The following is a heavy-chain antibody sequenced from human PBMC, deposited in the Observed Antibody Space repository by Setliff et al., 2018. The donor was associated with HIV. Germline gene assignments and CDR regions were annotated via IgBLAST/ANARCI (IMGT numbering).Heavy chain of an antibody. J-gene: IGHJ4*02. CDR2: IHYSGNT. D-gene: IGHD3-3*01. Sequence: SETLSLTCTVSGGSISSSSYYWGWIRQPPGKGLEWIGYIHYSGNTYNNPSLNSRISISVDMSKNKFSLRLSSLTAADTAVYYCARGGLGVVTSFDSWGPGTLVTVS. V-gene: IGHV4-31*03. CDR3: ARGGLGVVTSFDS. CDR1: GGSISSSSYY.